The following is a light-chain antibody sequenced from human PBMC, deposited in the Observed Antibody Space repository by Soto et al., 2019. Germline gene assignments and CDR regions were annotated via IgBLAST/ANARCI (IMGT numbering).Light chain of an antibody. CDR3: QQYNSYSA. Sequence: DIQMTQSPSTLSASVGDRVTITCRSSQSISSWLAWYQQKPGKAPKLLIYDASSLESGVPSRFSGSGSGTEFTLTISSLQPDDFANYYCQQYNSYSAFGQGTKLESK. J-gene: IGKJ2*01. CDR1: QSISSW. V-gene: IGKV1-5*01. CDR2: DAS.